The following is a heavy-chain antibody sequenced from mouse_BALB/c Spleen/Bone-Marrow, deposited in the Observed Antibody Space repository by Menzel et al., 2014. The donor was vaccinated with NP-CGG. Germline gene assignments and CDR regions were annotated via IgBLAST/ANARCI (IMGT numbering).Heavy chain of an antibody. J-gene: IGHJ4*01. CDR3: AHTTVGAHYARDY. CDR2: IHYSGST. V-gene: IGHV3-1*02. CDR1: GYSITSGYS. D-gene: IGHD1-1*01. Sequence: VQLQQSGPDLVKPSQSLSLTCTVTGYSITSGYSWHWIRQFPGNKLECMGYIHYSGSTNYNPSLKSRISITRDTSKNQFFLQLNSVTTEDTATDSCAHTTVGAHYARDYWGQGTSVTVSA.